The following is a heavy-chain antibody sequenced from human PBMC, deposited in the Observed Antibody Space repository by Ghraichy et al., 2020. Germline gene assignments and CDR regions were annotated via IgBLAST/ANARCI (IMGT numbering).Heavy chain of an antibody. CDR3: AKPRWMATINDYYYYYGMDV. J-gene: IGHJ6*02. CDR2: ISGSGGST. D-gene: IGHD5-24*01. CDR1: GFTFSSYA. Sequence: GESLNISCAASGFTFSSYAMSWVRQAPGKGLEWVSAISGSGGSTYYADSVKGRFTISRDNSKNTLYLQMNSLRAEDTAVYYCAKPRWMATINDYYYYYGMDVWGQGTTVTVSS. V-gene: IGHV3-23*01.